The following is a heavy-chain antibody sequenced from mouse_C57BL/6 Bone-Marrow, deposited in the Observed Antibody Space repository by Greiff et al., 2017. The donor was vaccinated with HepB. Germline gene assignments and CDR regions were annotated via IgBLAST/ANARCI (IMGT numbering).Heavy chain of an antibody. V-gene: IGHV1-22*01. J-gene: IGHJ4*01. CDR2: INPNNGGT. D-gene: IGHD1-1*01. Sequence: VQLQQSGPELVKPGASVKMSCKASGYTFTDYNMHWVKQSHGKSLEWIGYINPNNGGTSYNQKFKVKATLTVNKSSSTAYMELRSLTSEDSAVYYCARLGYYYGPMDYWGQGTSVTVSS. CDR3: ARLGYYYGPMDY. CDR1: GYTFTDYN.